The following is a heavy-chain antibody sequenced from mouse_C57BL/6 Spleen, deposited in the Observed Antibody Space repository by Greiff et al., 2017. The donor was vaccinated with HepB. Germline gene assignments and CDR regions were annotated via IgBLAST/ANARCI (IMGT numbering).Heavy chain of an antibody. J-gene: IGHJ3*01. Sequence: VQLQQSGPELVKPGASVKISCKASGYSFTDYNMNWVKQSNGKSLEWIGVINPNYGTTSYNQKFKGKATLTVDQSSSTAYMQLNSLTSEDSAVYYCVPCSYSSGYEFAYWSQGTLVTVSA. CDR3: VPCSYSSGYEFAY. D-gene: IGHD3-2*02. CDR1: GYSFTDYN. V-gene: IGHV1-39*01. CDR2: INPNYGTT.